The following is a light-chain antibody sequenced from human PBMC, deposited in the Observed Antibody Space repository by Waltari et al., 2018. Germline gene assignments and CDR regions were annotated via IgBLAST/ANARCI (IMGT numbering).Light chain of an antibody. J-gene: IGLJ2*01. V-gene: IGLV3-25*03. CDR3: QSADSSGTYHVV. CDR2: KDS. Sequence: SYELTQPPSVSVSPGQTARITCSGDALPTKYAYWYQQKPGQAPVLVIYKDSERPSGIPERFSGSSSGTTVTLTISGVQAEDEADYYCQSADSSGTYHVVFGGGTKLTVL. CDR1: ALPTKY.